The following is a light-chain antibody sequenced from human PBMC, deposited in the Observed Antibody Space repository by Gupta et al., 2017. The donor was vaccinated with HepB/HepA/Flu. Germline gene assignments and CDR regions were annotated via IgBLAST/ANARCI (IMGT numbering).Light chain of an antibody. CDR3: TSYSNTTHIV. Sequence: QSALTQVASVSGPPGQSLTISCTGTSTDIGGYEYVSWYQQHPGKAPKLLIYEVSRRPSGVSSRFSASKSGITASLTISGLQAEDEADYYCTSYSNTTHIVVGGGTKLTVL. CDR2: EVS. CDR1: STDIGGYEY. V-gene: IGLV2-14*03. J-gene: IGLJ2*01.